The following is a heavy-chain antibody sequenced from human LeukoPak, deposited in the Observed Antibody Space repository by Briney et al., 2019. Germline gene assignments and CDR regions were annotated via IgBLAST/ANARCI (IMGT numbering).Heavy chain of an antibody. D-gene: IGHD5-12*01. CDR3: GKYLQPSGFPYALDT. Sequence: GGSLRLSCAASGFTFSSYAMNWVRQAPGKGLEWVSVISSSGGTTYYSDSLKGRFTISRDNSKNTLYLQIKSLRDDDTALYYCGKYLQPSGFPYALDTWGQGTMVTVSS. V-gene: IGHV3-23*01. J-gene: IGHJ3*02. CDR1: GFTFSSYA. CDR2: ISSSGGTT.